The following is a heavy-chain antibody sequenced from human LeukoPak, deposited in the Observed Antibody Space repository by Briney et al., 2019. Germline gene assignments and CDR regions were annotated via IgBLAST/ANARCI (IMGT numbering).Heavy chain of an antibody. CDR1: GFTFSSYW. V-gene: IGHV3-7*01. CDR3: ARDRVRRAPAGYYYDSSGSPPRYFDL. Sequence: GGSLRLSCAASGFTFSSYWMSWVRQAPGKGLEWVANIKQDGSEKYYVDSVKGRFTISRDNAKNSLYLQMNSLRAEDTAVYYCARDRVRRAPAGYYYDSSGSPPRYFDLWGRGTLVTVSS. CDR2: IKQDGSEK. D-gene: IGHD3-22*01. J-gene: IGHJ2*01.